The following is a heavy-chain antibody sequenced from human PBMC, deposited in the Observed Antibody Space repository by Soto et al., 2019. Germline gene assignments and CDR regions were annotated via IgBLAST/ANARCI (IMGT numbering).Heavy chain of an antibody. CDR2: IIPIFGTA. J-gene: IGHJ5*02. V-gene: IGHV1-69*01. D-gene: IGHD6-19*01. Sequence: QVQLVQSGAEVKKPGSSVKVSCKASGGTFSSYAISWVRQAPGQGLEWMGGIIPIFGTANYAQKFQGRVTITADESTSTAYMVLSSLRSEDTAVYYCARGYSSGWYNWFDPWGQGTLVTVSS. CDR3: ARGYSSGWYNWFDP. CDR1: GGTFSSYA.